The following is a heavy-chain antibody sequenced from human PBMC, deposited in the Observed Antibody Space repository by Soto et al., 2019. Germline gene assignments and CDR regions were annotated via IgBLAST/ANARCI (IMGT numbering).Heavy chain of an antibody. CDR1: RFTFSTYA. CDR2: ITASGGST. D-gene: IGHD6-6*01. V-gene: IGHV3-23*01. J-gene: IGHJ4*02. Sequence: EVQLLESGGGLVQPGGSLRLSCAASRFTFSTYAIHWVRQAPGKGLEWVSAITASGGSTYYADFVKGRFTISRDNSKNTVYLQMNSLRAEDTAVYYCARFVPLDYWGQGTLVTVSS. CDR3: ARFVPLDY.